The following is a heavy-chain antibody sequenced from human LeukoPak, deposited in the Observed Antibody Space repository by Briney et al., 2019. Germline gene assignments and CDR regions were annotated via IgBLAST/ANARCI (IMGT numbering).Heavy chain of an antibody. CDR2: ISYDGSNK. V-gene: IGHV3-30*18. CDR3: AKGSDYPDN. J-gene: IGHJ4*02. CDR1: GFTFSSYG. Sequence: PGGSLRLSCAASGFTFSSYGMHWVRQAPGKGLEWGAVISYDGSNKYYAASVKGRFTISRDNSKNTLYLQMNSLRAEDTCVYYCAKGSDYPDNWGQGTLVTVSS.